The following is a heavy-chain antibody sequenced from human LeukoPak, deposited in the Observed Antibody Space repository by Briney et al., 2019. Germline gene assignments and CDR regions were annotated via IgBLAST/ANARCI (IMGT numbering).Heavy chain of an antibody. V-gene: IGHV3-23*01. D-gene: IGHD2-15*01. CDR1: GFSFSSYA. J-gene: IGHJ4*02. CDR3: AKAPVTSCRGAFCYPFDY. Sequence: GGSLRLSCATSGFSFSSYAMSWVRQASGKGLEWVSAMSSSDDGRYYAASVRGRFTISRDTSRSTLYLQMNSLRAEDEAVYYCAKAPVTSCRGAFCYPFDYWGQGTLVTVSS. CDR2: MSSSDDGR.